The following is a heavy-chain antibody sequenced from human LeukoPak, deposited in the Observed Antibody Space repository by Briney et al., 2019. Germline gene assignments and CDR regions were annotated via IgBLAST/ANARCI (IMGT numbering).Heavy chain of an antibody. Sequence: GSLRLSCTASGFALKNYGMSWVRQAPGKGLEWVSTFSGRGDTTHYADSVKGRFTISIDNSMNTLYLQVNSLRGEDTALYYCARDGFNYSSRDNDGFDVWGQGTTVTVSS. CDR1: GFALKNYG. J-gene: IGHJ3*01. V-gene: IGHV3-23*01. CDR2: FSGRGDTT. D-gene: IGHD4-11*01. CDR3: ARDGFNYSSRDNDGFDV.